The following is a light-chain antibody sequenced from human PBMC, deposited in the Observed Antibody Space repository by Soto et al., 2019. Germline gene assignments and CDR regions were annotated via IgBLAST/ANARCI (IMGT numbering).Light chain of an antibody. CDR3: QQDGSSPWA. V-gene: IGKV3-20*01. J-gene: IGKJ1*01. CDR2: GAS. Sequence: EIVLTQSPATLSLSPGERATLSCRASQSVRSYSAWYQKKPGQAPRLLIYGASSRATGIPARFSGSGSGTDFTLTISSLEPEDFAAYYCQQDGSSPWAFGQGTKVDIK. CDR1: QSVRSY.